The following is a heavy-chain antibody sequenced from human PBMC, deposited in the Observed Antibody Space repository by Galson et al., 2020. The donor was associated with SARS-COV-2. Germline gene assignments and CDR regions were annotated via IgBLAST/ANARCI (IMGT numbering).Heavy chain of an antibody. D-gene: IGHD6-19*01. CDR3: AKDFKWLVVFYYYYYGMDV. CDR2: ISYDGSNK. J-gene: IGHJ6*02. CDR1: GFTFSSYG. V-gene: IGHV3-30*18. Sequence: QLGESLKISCAASGFTFSSYGMHWVRQAPGKGLEWVAVISYDGSNKYYADSVKGRFTISRDNSKNTLYLQMNSLRAEDTAVYYCAKDFKWLVVFYYYYYGMDVWGQGTTVTVSS.